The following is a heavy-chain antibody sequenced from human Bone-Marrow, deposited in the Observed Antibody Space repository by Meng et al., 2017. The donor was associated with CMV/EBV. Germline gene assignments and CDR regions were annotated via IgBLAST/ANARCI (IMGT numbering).Heavy chain of an antibody. CDR2: IKQDGSEK. D-gene: IGHD2-2*02. CDR3: ARESYIVVVPAAIPVGDKYNWFDP. CDR1: GFTFSRYA. J-gene: IGHJ5*02. V-gene: IGHV3-7*01. Sequence: GESLKISCAASGFTFSRYALHWVRQAPGKGLEWVANIKQDGSEKYYVDSVKGRFTISRDNAKNSLYLQMNSLRAEDTAVYYCARESYIVVVPAAIPVGDKYNWFDPWGQGTLVTVSS.